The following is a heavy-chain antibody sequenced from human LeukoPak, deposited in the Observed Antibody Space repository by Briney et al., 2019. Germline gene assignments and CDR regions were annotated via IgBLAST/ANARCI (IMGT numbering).Heavy chain of an antibody. V-gene: IGHV4-38-2*02. CDR3: ARDAATPAFDI. D-gene: IGHD2-15*01. CDR2: IYHSGST. J-gene: IGHJ3*02. Sequence: SETLSLTCTVYGGSISSYYWGWIRQPPGKGLEWIGSIYHSGSTYYNPSLKSRVTISVDTSKNQFSLKLSSVTAADTAVYYCARDAATPAFDIWGQGTMVTVSS. CDR1: GGSISSYY.